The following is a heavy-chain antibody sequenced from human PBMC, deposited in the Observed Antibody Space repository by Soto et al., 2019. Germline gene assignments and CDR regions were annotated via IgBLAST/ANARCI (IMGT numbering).Heavy chain of an antibody. V-gene: IGHV4-59*01. CDR1: DGSISTYH. D-gene: IGHD1-1*01. Sequence: SETLSLTCTVSDGSISTYHWGWIRQPPWKGLECIGYIFYTGSTKYSPSLRSRLTMSVDTSKNQFSLRLSSVTAADTAVYYCARLHPIGNTWNYFDYWGQGILVTVSS. J-gene: IGHJ4*02. CDR3: ARLHPIGNTWNYFDY. CDR2: IFYTGST.